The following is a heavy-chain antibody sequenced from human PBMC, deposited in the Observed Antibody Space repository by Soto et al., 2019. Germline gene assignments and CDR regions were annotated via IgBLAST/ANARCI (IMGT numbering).Heavy chain of an antibody. CDR3: AHARDYRYFFDY. CDR2: IYWDDAE. Sequence: QITLKESGPTLVKPTQTLTLTCTFSGFSLSTSGVAVGWIRQPPGKALEWLALIYWDDAERYSPSLKSRLTITKDTSKNQVVLTMTNMDPVDTATYYCAHARDYRYFFDYWGQGTLVTVSS. D-gene: IGHD4-17*01. CDR1: GFSLSTSGVA. J-gene: IGHJ4*02. V-gene: IGHV2-5*02.